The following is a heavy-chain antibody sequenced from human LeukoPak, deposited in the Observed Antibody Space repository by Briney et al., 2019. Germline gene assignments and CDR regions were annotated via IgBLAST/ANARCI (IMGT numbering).Heavy chain of an antibody. D-gene: IGHD2-2*01. J-gene: IGHJ4*02. V-gene: IGHV1-2*02. CDR3: SRSTHLLNIDY. CDR1: GYTFTGYY. CDR2: INPNSGGT. Sequence: ASLKVSCKASGYTFTGYYMHWVRQAPGQGHEWMGWINPNSGGTNYAQKFQGRVTMIWDTSIRKHFKELSRLGSDDKAGYYCSRSTHLLNIDYCGQRTLVTVSS.